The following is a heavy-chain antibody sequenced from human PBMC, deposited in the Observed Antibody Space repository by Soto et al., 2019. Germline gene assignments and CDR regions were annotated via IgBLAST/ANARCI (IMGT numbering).Heavy chain of an antibody. CDR3: ARIFRGTIDY. D-gene: IGHD3-3*01. CDR1: GGSISSSSYY. J-gene: IGHJ4*02. Sequence: HSETLSLTCTVSGGSISSSSYYWGWIRQPPGKGLEWIGSIYYSGSTYYNPSLKSRVTISVDTSKNQFSLKLSSVTAADTAVYYCARIFRGTIDYWGQGTLVTVSS. V-gene: IGHV4-39*01. CDR2: IYYSGST.